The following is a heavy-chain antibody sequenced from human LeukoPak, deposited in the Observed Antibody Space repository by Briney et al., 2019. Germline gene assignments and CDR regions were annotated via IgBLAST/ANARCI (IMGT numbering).Heavy chain of an antibody. CDR2: FDPEDGET. Sequence: ASVKVSCKVSGYTLTELSMHWVRQAPGKGLEWMGGFDPEDGETIYAQKFQGRVTMTEDTSTDTAYMELSSLRSEDTAVYYCATVVLMVYATDYGMDVWGQGTTVTVSS. CDR3: ATVVLMVYATDYGMDV. J-gene: IGHJ6*02. CDR1: GYTLTELS. D-gene: IGHD2-8*01. V-gene: IGHV1-24*01.